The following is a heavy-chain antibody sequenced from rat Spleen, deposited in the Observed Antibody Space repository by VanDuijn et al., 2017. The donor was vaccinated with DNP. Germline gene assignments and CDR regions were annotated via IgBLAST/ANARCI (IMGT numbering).Heavy chain of an antibody. V-gene: IGHV3-3*01. CDR3: ARWGDYFDY. Sequence: EVQLQESGPGLVEPSQSLSLTCSVTGYSITSCCRWTWIRKFPGHKLEWMGSVNSAGNTNYNPSLKSRISITRDTSRNQFFLQLNSATTADTATYYCARWGDYFDYWGQGVMVTVSS. CDR1: GYSITSCCR. D-gene: IGHD1-12*02. J-gene: IGHJ2*01. CDR2: VNSAGNT.